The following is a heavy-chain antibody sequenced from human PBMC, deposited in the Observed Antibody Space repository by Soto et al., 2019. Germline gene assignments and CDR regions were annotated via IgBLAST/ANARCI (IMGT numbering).Heavy chain of an antibody. V-gene: IGHV1-69*06. Sequence: QMQLVQTGAEVKKPGSSVKVSCRASGGSLNNYAISWVRQAPGQGLEWMGSIIPLSDTAKYAQKFHNRVTITADRSGITAFMELSSLTSEDTAMYYCATEGFGGSYYGHWGQGTLVTVSS. CDR3: ATEGFGGSYYGH. D-gene: IGHD1-26*01. CDR1: GGSLNNYA. CDR2: IIPLSDTA. J-gene: IGHJ4*02.